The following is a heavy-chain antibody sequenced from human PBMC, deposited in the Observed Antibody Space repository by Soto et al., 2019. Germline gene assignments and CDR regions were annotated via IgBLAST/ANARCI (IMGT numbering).Heavy chain of an antibody. Sequence: EVQLVESGGGLVQPGGSLRLSCAASGFTFSSYWMSWVRQAPGKGLEWVANIKQDGSEKYYVDSGKGRFTTSRNNAKNSLYLQMNSLRAEDTAVYYCARVSIAVAGDNWFDPWGQGTLVTVSS. D-gene: IGHD6-19*01. CDR1: GFTFSSYW. CDR2: IKQDGSEK. V-gene: IGHV3-7*03. CDR3: ARVSIAVAGDNWFDP. J-gene: IGHJ5*02.